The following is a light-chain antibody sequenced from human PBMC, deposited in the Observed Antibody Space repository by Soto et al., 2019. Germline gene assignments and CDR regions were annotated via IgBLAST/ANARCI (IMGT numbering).Light chain of an antibody. V-gene: IGKV1-39*01. CDR3: RQANSFPLT. CDR2: AAS. CDR1: QSIDSY. J-gene: IGKJ4*01. Sequence: DIQMTQSPSSLSASVGDRVTITCRASQSIDSYLNWYQQKPGKAPRPLIYAASNLHSGAPSRFSGSGSGTDFTLTISSLQPEDFATYYCRQANSFPLTFGGGTKVDIK.